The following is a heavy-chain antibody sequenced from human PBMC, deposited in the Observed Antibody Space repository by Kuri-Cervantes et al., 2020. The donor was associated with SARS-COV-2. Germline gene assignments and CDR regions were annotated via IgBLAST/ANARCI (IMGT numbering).Heavy chain of an antibody. CDR1: GFTFTSYA. CDR3: ARADYSGTYLGWEYFQH. Sequence: GESLKISCAASGFTFTSYAIHWVRQAPGKGLEWVAVISNDGSNKYYAESLKGRFTISRDNSKTRLYLQMTSLRTEDTAVYYCARADYSGTYLGWEYFQHWGKGTLVTVSS. J-gene: IGHJ1*01. CDR2: ISNDGSNK. V-gene: IGHV3-30-3*01. D-gene: IGHD1-26*01.